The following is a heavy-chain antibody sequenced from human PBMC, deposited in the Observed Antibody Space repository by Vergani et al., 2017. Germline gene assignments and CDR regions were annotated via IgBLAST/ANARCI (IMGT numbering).Heavy chain of an antibody. Sequence: EVQLVESGGGLVQPGGSLRLSCVASGFTFSSYWMSWVRQAPGKGLEWVANIKQDGSEKYYVDSVKSRFTISRDNSKNTLFLQMNILRAEDTAVYYCAKSPARDYGDYVRWFDPWGQGTLVTVSS. CDR1: GFTFSSYW. D-gene: IGHD4-17*01. CDR3: AKSPARDYGDYVRWFDP. J-gene: IGHJ5*02. V-gene: IGHV3-7*03. CDR2: IKQDGSEK.